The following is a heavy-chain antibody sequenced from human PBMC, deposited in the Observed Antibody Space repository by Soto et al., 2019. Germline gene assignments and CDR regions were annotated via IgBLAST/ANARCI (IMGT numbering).Heavy chain of an antibody. CDR2: IKSKTDGGTT. J-gene: IGHJ4*02. V-gene: IGHV3-15*01. CDR1: GFTFSNDW. CDR3: TKDQGLKELFDY. Sequence: GGSLRLSCAASGFTFSNDWMSWVRQAPGKGLEWVGRIKSKTDGGTTDYAAPVKGRFTISRDDSKKTLYLQMNTLKTEDTAVYYCTKDQGLKELFDYWGQGTQVT.